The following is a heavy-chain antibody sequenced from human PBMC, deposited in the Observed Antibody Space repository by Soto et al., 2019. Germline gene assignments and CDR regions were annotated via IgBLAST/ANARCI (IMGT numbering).Heavy chain of an antibody. D-gene: IGHD6-19*01. J-gene: IGHJ4*02. V-gene: IGHV3-48*01. CDR3: TKGWLDY. CDR2: ITSSGGAM. CDR1: GFTFSSYT. Sequence: PGGSLRLSCAASGFTFSSYTMTWVRQAPGKGLEWVSSITSSGGAMYYADSVQGRFTVSRDNAKSSLYLQMNSLTAEDTAVYYCTKGWLDYWGQGSLVTVSS.